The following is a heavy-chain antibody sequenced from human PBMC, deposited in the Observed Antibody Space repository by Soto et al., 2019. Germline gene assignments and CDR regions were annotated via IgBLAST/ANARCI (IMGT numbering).Heavy chain of an antibody. V-gene: IGHV1-69*04. CDR1: GGTFSSYT. D-gene: IGHD2-15*01. CDR3: ARDLSRYCSGGSCYSQSYSYYYMDV. CDR2: IIPIPGIA. Sequence: SVKVSCKASGGTFSSYTISWVRQAPGQGLEWMGRIIPIPGIANYAQKFQGRVTITADKSTSTAYMELSSLRSEDTAVYYCARDLSRYCSGGSCYSQSYSYYYMDVWGKGTTVTVSS. J-gene: IGHJ6*03.